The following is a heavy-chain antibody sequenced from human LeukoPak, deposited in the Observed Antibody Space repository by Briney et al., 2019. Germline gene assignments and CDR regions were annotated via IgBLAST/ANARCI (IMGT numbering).Heavy chain of an antibody. D-gene: IGHD4-11*01. CDR3: ARGLGDYGNYGNAFDM. J-gene: IGHJ3*02. Sequence: SETLSLTCTVSGDSISSSYWSWIRQPPGKGLDWIGYIYYSGTTKYNPSLKSRVTISVDTSKNQFSLKLSSVTAADTAVYYCARGLGDYGNYGNAFDMWRQGTLVTVSS. V-gene: IGHV4-59*01. CDR1: GDSISSSY. CDR2: IYYSGTT.